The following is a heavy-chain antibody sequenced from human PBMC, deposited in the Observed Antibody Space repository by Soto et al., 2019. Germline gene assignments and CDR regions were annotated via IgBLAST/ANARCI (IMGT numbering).Heavy chain of an antibody. V-gene: IGHV3-33*01. CDR2: IWYDGSNK. CDR1: GFTFSSYG. Sequence: PGGSLRLSCAASGFTFSSYGMHWVRQAPGKGLEWVAVIWYDGSNKYYADSVKGRFTISRDNSKNTLYLQMNSLRAEDTAVYYCARDLREGRNYAVFDYWGQGTLVTVSS. J-gene: IGHJ4*02. D-gene: IGHD4-4*01. CDR3: ARDLREGRNYAVFDY.